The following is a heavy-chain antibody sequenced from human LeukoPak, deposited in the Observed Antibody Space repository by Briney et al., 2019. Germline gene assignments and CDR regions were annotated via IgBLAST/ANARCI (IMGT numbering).Heavy chain of an antibody. CDR3: ASHDSSGYYYIPNC. J-gene: IGHJ4*02. Sequence: ASVKVSCKASGYTFTSYGISWVRQAPGQRLEWMGWINAGNGNTKYSQKFQGRVTITRDTSASTAYMELSSLRSEDTAVYYCASHDSSGYYYIPNCWGQGTLVTVSS. V-gene: IGHV1-3*01. CDR1: GYTFTSYG. D-gene: IGHD3-22*01. CDR2: INAGNGNT.